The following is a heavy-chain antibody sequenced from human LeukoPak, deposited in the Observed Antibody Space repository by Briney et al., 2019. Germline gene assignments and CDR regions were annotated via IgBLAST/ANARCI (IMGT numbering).Heavy chain of an antibody. CDR2: INPSGGST. CDR1: GYTFTSYY. D-gene: IGHD4-17*01. Sequence: GASVKVSCKASGYTFTSYYMHWVRQAPGQGLEWMGIINPSGGSTSYAQKFQGRVTMTRDTSTCTVYMELSSLRSEDTAVYYCARVPKHDYGDYYFDYWGQGTLVTVSS. CDR3: ARVPKHDYGDYYFDY. V-gene: IGHV1-46*01. J-gene: IGHJ4*02.